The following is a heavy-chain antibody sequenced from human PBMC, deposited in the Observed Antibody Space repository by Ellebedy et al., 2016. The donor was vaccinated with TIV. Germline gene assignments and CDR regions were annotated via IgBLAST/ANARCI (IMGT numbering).Heavy chain of an antibody. Sequence: GESLKISCAASGFPFSSFWMSWVRQAPGKRLEWVANTKEDGSEKYYVDSVRGRFTISRDNAKNSLYLQMNSLRAEDTAVYYCARDRGYDTFDYWGQGILVTVSS. J-gene: IGHJ4*02. V-gene: IGHV3-7*01. CDR3: ARDRGYDTFDY. CDR2: TKEDGSEK. CDR1: GFPFSSFW. D-gene: IGHD5-12*01.